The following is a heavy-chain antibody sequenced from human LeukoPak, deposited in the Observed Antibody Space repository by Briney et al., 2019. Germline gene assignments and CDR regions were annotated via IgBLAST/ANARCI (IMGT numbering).Heavy chain of an antibody. CDR2: ILRDGTKE. CDR1: GFTFRSFG. V-gene: IGHV3-33*01. J-gene: IGHJ1*01. Sequence: PGGSLRLSCAASGFTFRSFGFHWVRQTPGKGLEWLAVILRDGTKEYYADSVKGRFTISKDDSKNTLFLQMNSLRAEDTAVYYCARDDFWTGYLGYFHHWGQGTLVTVSP. D-gene: IGHD3/OR15-3a*01. CDR3: ARDDFWTGYLGYFHH.